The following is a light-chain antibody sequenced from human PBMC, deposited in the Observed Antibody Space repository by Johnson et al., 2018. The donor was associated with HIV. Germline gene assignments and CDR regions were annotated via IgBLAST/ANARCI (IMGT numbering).Light chain of an antibody. V-gene: IGLV1-51*02. CDR2: ENN. CDR1: SSNIGNNY. Sequence: QSVLTQPPSVSAAPGQKVTISCSGSSSNIGNNYVSWFQQLPETAPKLLIYENNKRPSGIPDRFSGSKSGTSATLGITGLQTGDEADYYCGTWDSSLSAGGVFGTGPKVTVL. CDR3: GTWDSSLSAGGV. J-gene: IGLJ1*01.